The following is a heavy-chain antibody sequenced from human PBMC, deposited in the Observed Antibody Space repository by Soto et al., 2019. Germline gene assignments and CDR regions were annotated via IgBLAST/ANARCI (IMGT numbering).Heavy chain of an antibody. J-gene: IGHJ4*02. V-gene: IGHV1-18*01. Sequence: QVQLVQSGAAVKKPGASVKVSCKASGYTFTSYGISWVRQAPGQGLEWMGLISAYNGNTNDAQQLQGSFTMTADTSRSTCYMELRGLGSEDRAVYYCAGDGEYRGSYGGQGTRVTVSP. CDR3: AGDGEYRGSY. CDR2: ISAYNGNT. CDR1: GYTFTSYG. D-gene: IGHD1-26*01.